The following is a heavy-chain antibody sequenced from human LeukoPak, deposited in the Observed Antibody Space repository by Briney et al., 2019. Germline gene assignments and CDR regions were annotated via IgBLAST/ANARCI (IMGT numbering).Heavy chain of an antibody. CDR2: INPNSGGT. Sequence: ASVKVSCKASGYTFTGYYMHWVRQAPGQGLEWMGGINPNSGGTDYAQKFQGSVTMTRDTSISTAYMELSRLRSDDTAVYYCARNQDIAAAGDWGQGTLVTVSS. CDR1: GYTFTGYY. J-gene: IGHJ4*02. V-gene: IGHV1-2*02. D-gene: IGHD6-13*01. CDR3: ARNQDIAAAGD.